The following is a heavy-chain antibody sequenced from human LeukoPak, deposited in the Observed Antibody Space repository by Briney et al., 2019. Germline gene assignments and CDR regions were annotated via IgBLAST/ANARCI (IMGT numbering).Heavy chain of an antibody. CDR1: GGTFSSYA. Sequence: SVKVSCKASGGTFSSYAISWVRQAPGQGLEWMGGIVPIFGTANYAQKFQGRVTITADESTSTAYMELSSLRSEDTAVYYCARDRDFWSGYYDFDYWGQGTLVTVSS. D-gene: IGHD3-3*01. CDR3: ARDRDFWSGYYDFDY. CDR2: IVPIFGTA. J-gene: IGHJ4*02. V-gene: IGHV1-69*13.